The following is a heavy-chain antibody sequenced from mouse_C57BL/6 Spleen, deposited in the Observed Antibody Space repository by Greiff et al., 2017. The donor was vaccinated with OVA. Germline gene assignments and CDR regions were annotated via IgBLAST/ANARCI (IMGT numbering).Heavy chain of an antibody. V-gene: IGHV5-4*01. J-gene: IGHJ2*01. CDR2: ISDGGSYT. CDR3: ARALYYSNYGFDY. CDR1: GFTFSSYA. D-gene: IGHD2-5*01. Sequence: EVQRVESGGGLVKPGGSLKLSCAASGFTFSSYAMSWVRQTPEKRLEWVATISDGGSYTYYPDNVKGRFTISRDNAKNNLYLQMSHLKSEDTAMYYCARALYYSNYGFDYWGQGTTLTVSS.